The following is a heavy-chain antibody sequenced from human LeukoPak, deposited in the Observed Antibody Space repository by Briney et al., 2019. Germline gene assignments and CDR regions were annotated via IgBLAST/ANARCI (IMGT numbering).Heavy chain of an antibody. V-gene: IGHV1-18*01. D-gene: IGHD3-9*01. CDR1: GYTFTSYG. CDR2: ISAYNGNT. CDR3: ATSLRYFDWLPPPWDY. J-gene: IGHJ4*02. Sequence: GASVKVSCKASGYTFTSYGISWVRQAPGQGLEWMGWISAYNGNTDYAQKLQGRVTMTTDTSTSTAYMELSRLRSDDTAVYYCATSLRYFDWLPPPWDYWGQGTLVTVSS.